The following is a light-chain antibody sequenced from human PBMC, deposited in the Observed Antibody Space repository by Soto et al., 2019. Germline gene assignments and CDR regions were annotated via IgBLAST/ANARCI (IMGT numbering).Light chain of an antibody. CDR2: WAS. J-gene: IGKJ1*01. V-gene: IGKV4-1*01. Sequence: DIVMTQSPDSLAVSLGERATINCKSSQSVLYSPNTKNYLAWYQQNPGQPHKLLIYWASTRETGVPDRVSGSGSGTDFTLPLSSLQAEHVANYYFQPYVNPPQTFGQANKVEIK. CDR3: QPYVNPPQT. CDR1: QSVLYSPNTKNY.